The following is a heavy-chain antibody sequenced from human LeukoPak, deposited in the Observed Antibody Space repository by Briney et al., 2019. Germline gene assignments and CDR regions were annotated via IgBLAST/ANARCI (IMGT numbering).Heavy chain of an antibody. V-gene: IGHV1-2*02. CDR2: INPNSGGT. CDR1: GYTFTGYY. Sequence: LWASVKVSCKASGYTFTGYYMHWVRQAPGQGLEWMGWINPNSGGTNYAQKFQGRVTMTRDTSISTAYMELSRLRSDDTAVYYCARDLGTYSSGWYVYFDYWGQGTLVTVSS. CDR3: ARDLGTYSSGWYVYFDY. J-gene: IGHJ4*02. D-gene: IGHD6-19*01.